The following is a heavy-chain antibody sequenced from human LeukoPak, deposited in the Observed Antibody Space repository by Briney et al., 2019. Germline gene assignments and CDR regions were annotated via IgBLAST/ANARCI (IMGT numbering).Heavy chain of an antibody. CDR2: ISGSGETT. D-gene: IGHD2-8*01. Sequence: GGSLRLSCAASGFTFSSYGMTWLRQTPAKGLEWVSAISGSGETTYCSDSVKGRFTISRDNSKNTLFLQMNSLRVEDAAMYYCAKTNGYFDQWGQGTLVAVSS. CDR3: AKTNGYFDQ. J-gene: IGHJ4*02. CDR1: GFTFSSYG. V-gene: IGHV3-23*01.